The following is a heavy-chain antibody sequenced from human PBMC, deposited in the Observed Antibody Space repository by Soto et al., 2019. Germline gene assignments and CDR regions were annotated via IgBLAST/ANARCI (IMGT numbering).Heavy chain of an antibody. CDR1: GFTFSSYA. V-gene: IGHV3-64*01. Sequence: EVQLVESGGGLVQPGGSLTLSCAASGFTFSSYAMHWVRQAPGKGLEYFSAISTNGGSTYYANSVKGRFTISRDNSKNTLYLQMGSLRVEDMAVYYCARAVFWYGSGMYGYGIDVWGQGTTVTVSS. CDR2: ISTNGGST. D-gene: IGHD3-10*01. J-gene: IGHJ6*02. CDR3: ARAVFWYGSGMYGYGIDV.